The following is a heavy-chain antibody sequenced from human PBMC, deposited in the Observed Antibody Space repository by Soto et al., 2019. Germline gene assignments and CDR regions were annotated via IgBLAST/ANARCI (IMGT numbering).Heavy chain of an antibody. D-gene: IGHD3-3*01. CDR3: ARGGIQLRFLEWLLKGYFDY. Sequence: SETLSLTCAVYGGSFSGYYWSWIRQPPGKGLEWIGEINHSGSTNYNPSLKSRVTISVDTSKNQFSLKLSSVTAADTAVYYCARGGIQLRFLEWLLKGYFDYWGQGTLVTVSS. CDR1: GGSFSGYY. CDR2: INHSGST. J-gene: IGHJ4*02. V-gene: IGHV4-34*01.